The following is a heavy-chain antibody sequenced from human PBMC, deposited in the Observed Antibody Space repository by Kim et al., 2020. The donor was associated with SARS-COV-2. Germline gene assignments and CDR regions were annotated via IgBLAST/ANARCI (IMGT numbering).Heavy chain of an antibody. J-gene: IGHJ3*02. V-gene: IGHV5-51*01. Sequence: SPSVQGQVTISADKSISTAYLQWSSLKASDTAMYYCATPYDSSGHNAFDIWGQGTMVTVSS. CDR3: ATPYDSSGHNAFDI. D-gene: IGHD3-22*01.